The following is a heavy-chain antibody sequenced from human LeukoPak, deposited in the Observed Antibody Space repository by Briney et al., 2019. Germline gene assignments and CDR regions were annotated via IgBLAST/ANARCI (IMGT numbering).Heavy chain of an antibody. J-gene: IGHJ5*02. V-gene: IGHV5-51*01. CDR2: IYPGGSDT. CDR3: ARLTRDCGGDCNNWFDP. CDR1: GYSFISYW. Sequence: GESLKISCKGSGYSFISYWIGWVRQMPGKGLEWMGIIYPGGSDTRYSPSFQGQVTISADKSISTAYLQWSSLKASDTAMYYCARLTRDCGGDCNNWFDPWGQGTLVTVSS. D-gene: IGHD2-21*02.